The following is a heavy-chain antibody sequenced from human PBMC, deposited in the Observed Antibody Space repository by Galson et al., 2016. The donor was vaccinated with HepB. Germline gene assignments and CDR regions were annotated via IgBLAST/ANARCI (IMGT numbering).Heavy chain of an antibody. CDR1: GGSISGYY. Sequence: ETLSLTCTVSGGSISGYYWSWIRQPPGKGLEWIAYIYDTGRTNYNPSLQSRVTISVDTSRNQFSLKLSSVTAADTAVYYCARSLGYCGSTNCHVQYFQHWGQGSLVTVSS. D-gene: IGHD2-2*01. CDR3: ARSLGYCGSTNCHVQYFQH. CDR2: IYDTGRT. V-gene: IGHV4-59*08. J-gene: IGHJ1*01.